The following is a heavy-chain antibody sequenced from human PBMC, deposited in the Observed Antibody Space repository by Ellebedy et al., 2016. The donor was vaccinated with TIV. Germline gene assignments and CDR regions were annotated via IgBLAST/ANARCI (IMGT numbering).Heavy chain of an antibody. CDR3: ARSMDTAMGFDY. CDR2: IIPILGIA. V-gene: IGHV1-69*10. Sequence: ASVKVSCKASGGTFSSYAISWVRQAPGQGLEWMGGIIPILGIANYAQKFQGRVTITADKSTSTAYMELSSLRSEDTAVYYCARSMDTAMGFDYWGQGTLVTVSS. J-gene: IGHJ4*02. CDR1: GGTFSSYA. D-gene: IGHD5-18*01.